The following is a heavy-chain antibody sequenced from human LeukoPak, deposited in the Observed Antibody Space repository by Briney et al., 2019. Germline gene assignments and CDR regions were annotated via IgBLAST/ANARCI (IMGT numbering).Heavy chain of an antibody. CDR1: GYTFTSYY. D-gene: IGHD3-22*01. Sequence: ASVKVSCKASGYTFTSYYMHWVRQAPGQGPEWMGWINPNSGGTNYAQKFQGRVTMTRDTSISTAYMELSRLRSDDTAVFYCARNTYYYDSSAGTFDFWGQGTLVTVSS. J-gene: IGHJ4*02. CDR3: ARNTYYYDSSAGTFDF. V-gene: IGHV1-2*02. CDR2: INPNSGGT.